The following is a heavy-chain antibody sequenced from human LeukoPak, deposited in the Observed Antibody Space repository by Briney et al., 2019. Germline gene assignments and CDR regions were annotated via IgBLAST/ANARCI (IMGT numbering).Heavy chain of an antibody. J-gene: IGHJ4*02. CDR2: IYPSGST. D-gene: IGHD2-8*02. CDR3: ARGPLSTGYFDF. Sequence: AETLSLTXTVSGDFISPYYWSWIRQPAGKELEWIGRIYPSGSTNYNPSLKSRLTMSIHTSKNQFSLNLTSVTAADTAVYFCARGPLSTGYFDFWGQGALVTVSS. V-gene: IGHV4-4*07. CDR1: GDFISPYY.